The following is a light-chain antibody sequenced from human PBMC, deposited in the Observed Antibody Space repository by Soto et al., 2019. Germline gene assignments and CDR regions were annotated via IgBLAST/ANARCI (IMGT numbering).Light chain of an antibody. Sequence: DIQTHQSASSLSASLGHRVTISCGSSQSISSYLSWYQQKPGKAPKILIYAASSLQSGVPSRFSDSRSGPDFTLTISRLKNEDFATYDCQQRYSSTPRLGQGTKVDIK. CDR1: QSISSY. J-gene: IGKJ1*01. V-gene: IGKV1-39*01. CDR2: AAS. CDR3: QQRYSSTPR.